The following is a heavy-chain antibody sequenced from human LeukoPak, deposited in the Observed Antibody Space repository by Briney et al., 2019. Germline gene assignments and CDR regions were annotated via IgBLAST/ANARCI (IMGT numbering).Heavy chain of an antibody. CDR1: GYTFTSYY. CDR2: INPSCGTT. D-gene: IGHD3-3*01. CDR3: GRADDFWSGYFH. J-gene: IGHJ4*02. Sequence: ASVKVSCKASGYTFTSYYIHCVRQAPGQGLDWMGIINPSCGTTSYAQNFQGRVTMTRDTSTSTAYMELSSRRSEDTAVYYCGRADDFWSGYFHWGQGTLVTVSS. V-gene: IGHV1-46*01.